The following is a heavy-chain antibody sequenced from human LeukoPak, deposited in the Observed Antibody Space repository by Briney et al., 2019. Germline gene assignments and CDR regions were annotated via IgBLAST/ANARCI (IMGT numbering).Heavy chain of an antibody. Sequence: GGSLRLSCAASGFTFSSYSMTWVRQAPGKGLEWVSYISTSGTSIYYADFVKGRFTISRDNAKNSLYLQVNSLRAEDTAVYYCARSRSGFYYDYWGQGTLVTVSS. V-gene: IGHV3-48*04. CDR2: ISTSGTSI. CDR1: GFTFSSYS. CDR3: ARSRSGFYYDY. D-gene: IGHD3-22*01. J-gene: IGHJ4*02.